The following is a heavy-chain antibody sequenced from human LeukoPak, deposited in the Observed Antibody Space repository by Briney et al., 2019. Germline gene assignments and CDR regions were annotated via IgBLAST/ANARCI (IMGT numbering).Heavy chain of an antibody. CDR1: GFTLSSYD. V-gene: IGHV3-13*04. CDR2: IGSGGDT. Sequence: GGSLRLSCAASGFTLSSYDMHWVRQPTGEGLQWVSGIGSGGDTYYAGSVKGRFTISRENAKNYLYLQMNSLRAGDTAVYFCARGANLGFDPWGQGTLVTVSS. D-gene: IGHD5-24*01. CDR3: ARGANLGFDP. J-gene: IGHJ5*02.